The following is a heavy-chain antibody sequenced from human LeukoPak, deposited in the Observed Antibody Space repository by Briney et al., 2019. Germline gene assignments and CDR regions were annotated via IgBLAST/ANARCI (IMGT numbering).Heavy chain of an antibody. CDR3: ARGPATFDY. V-gene: IGHV3-7*01. D-gene: IGHD2-2*01. Sequence: GGSLRLSCAASGFSFSSNWMSWVRQAPGKGLEWVANIKEDGSEKYYVDSVKGRFTISRDNAKKSLYLQMNSLRVEDTAVYYCARGPATFDYWGQGTLVTVSS. CDR2: IKEDGSEK. CDR1: GFSFSSNW. J-gene: IGHJ4*02.